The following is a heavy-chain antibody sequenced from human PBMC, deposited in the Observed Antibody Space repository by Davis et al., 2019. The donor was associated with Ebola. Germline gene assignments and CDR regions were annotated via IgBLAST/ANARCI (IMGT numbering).Heavy chain of an antibody. CDR3: ARVASGYDWVSDY. J-gene: IGHJ4*02. CDR1: GGTSGSYA. CDR2: IIPFIYTT. V-gene: IGHV1-69*11. Sequence: AASVKVSCKASGGTSGSYAIDWVRQAPGQGLEWMGRIIPFIYTTTYAQKFQGRLIISADESTKTAYMELSGLGSDDTAVYYCARVASGYDWVSDYWGQGTLVTVSS. D-gene: IGHD5-12*01.